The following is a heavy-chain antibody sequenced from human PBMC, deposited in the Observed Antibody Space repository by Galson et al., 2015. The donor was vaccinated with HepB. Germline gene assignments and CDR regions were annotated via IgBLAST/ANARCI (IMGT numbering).Heavy chain of an antibody. V-gene: IGHV3-23*01. CDR3: AKVATEDYYYYYGMDV. CDR2: ISGSGGST. D-gene: IGHD4-17*01. CDR1: GFTFSSYA. J-gene: IGHJ6*02. Sequence: SLRLSCAASGFTFSSYAMSWVRQAPGKGLEWVSAISGSGGSTYYADSVKGRFTISRDNSKNTLYLQMNSLRAEDTAVYYCAKVATEDYYYYYGMDVWGQGTTVTVSS.